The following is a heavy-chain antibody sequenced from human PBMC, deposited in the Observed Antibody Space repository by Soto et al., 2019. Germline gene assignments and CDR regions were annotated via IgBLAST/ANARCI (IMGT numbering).Heavy chain of an antibody. Sequence: QVQLVQAGAEVKKPGASVKVSCKASGYTFTSYGICWVRQAPGQGLEWMGWISGYNGNTNYAQNLQGKVTMTTDTSTSTVYMELRSLRSDDTAVYYCARRCSSTRCLELWGRGTLVIVSS. V-gene: IGHV1-18*01. J-gene: IGHJ2*01. D-gene: IGHD2-2*01. CDR1: GYTFTSYG. CDR3: ARRCSSTRCLEL. CDR2: ISGYNGNT.